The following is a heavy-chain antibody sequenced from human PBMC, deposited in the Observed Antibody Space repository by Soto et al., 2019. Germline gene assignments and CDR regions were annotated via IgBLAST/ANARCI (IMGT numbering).Heavy chain of an antibody. CDR2: ISYDGSNK. D-gene: IGHD1-26*01. Sequence: VQLVESGGGVVQPGRSLRLSCAASGFTFSSYGMHWVRQAPGKGLEWVAVISYDGSNKYYADSVKGRFTISRDNSKNTLYLQMNSLRAEDTAVYYCAKDLRLVGATAPAYWGQGTLVTVSS. J-gene: IGHJ4*02. V-gene: IGHV3-30*18. CDR1: GFTFSSYG. CDR3: AKDLRLVGATAPAY.